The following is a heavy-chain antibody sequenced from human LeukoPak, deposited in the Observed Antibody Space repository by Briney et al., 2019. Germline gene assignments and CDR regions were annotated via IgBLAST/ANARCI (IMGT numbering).Heavy chain of an antibody. J-gene: IGHJ2*01. CDR2: ISWNSGSI. Sequence: PGGSLRLSCAASGFTFSNYNMNWVRQAPGKGLEWVSGISWNSGSIGYADSVKGRFIISRDNAKNSLYLQMNSLRAEDMALYYCAKASLGVVTPDWYFDLWGRGTLVTVSS. CDR3: AKASLGVVTPDWYFDL. CDR1: GFTFSNYN. D-gene: IGHD4-23*01. V-gene: IGHV3-9*03.